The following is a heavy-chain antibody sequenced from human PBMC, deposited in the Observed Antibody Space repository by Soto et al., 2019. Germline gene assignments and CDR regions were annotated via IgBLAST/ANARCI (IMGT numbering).Heavy chain of an antibody. CDR1: GFGFSRYS. J-gene: IGHJ1*01. CDR2: ISSSSAYI. Sequence: EVQLVESGGGLVKPGGSLRLSCAASGFGFSRYSMNWVRQAPGKGLDWVSGISSSSAYIQYADSVKGRFTIFRDNAKNSLYLQMTSLRADDTAVYYCARDISSSWCAEYFQHWGQGALVTVSS. V-gene: IGHV3-21*01. D-gene: IGHD6-13*01. CDR3: ARDISSSWCAEYFQH.